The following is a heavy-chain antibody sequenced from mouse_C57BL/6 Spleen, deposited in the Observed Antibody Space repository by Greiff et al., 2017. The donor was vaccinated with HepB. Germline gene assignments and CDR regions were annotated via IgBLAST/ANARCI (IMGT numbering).Heavy chain of an antibody. J-gene: IGHJ2*01. Sequence: QVQLQQPGAELVRPGTSVKLSCKASGYTFTSYWMHWVKQRPGQGLEWIGVIDPSDSYTNYNQKFKGKATLTVDTSSSTAYMQLSSLTSEDSAVYYCARWITTVKDYWGQGTTLTVSS. CDR3: ARWITTVKDY. D-gene: IGHD1-1*01. CDR1: GYTFTSYW. V-gene: IGHV1-59*01. CDR2: IDPSDSYT.